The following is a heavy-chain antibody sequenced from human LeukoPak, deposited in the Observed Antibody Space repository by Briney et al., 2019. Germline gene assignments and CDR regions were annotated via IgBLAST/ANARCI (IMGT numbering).Heavy chain of an antibody. V-gene: IGHV3-21*01. D-gene: IGHD1-26*01. CDR3: ARCHSGSYPKYYFEY. CDR2: ISSSSSYI. Sequence: GGSLRLSCAASGFTFSSYSMNWVRQAPGKGLEWVSSISSSSSYIYYADSVKGRFTISRDNAKNSLYLQMNGLRAEDTAVYYCARCHSGSYPKYYFEYWGQGTLVTVSS. CDR1: GFTFSSYS. J-gene: IGHJ4*02.